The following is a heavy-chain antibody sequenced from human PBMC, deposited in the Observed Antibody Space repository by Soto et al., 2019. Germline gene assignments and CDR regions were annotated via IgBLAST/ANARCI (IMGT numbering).Heavy chain of an antibody. CDR2: IFYSGTS. D-gene: IGHD3-10*01. V-gene: IGHV4-31*03. CDR3: ARTRGVSFFDF. J-gene: IGHJ4*02. CDR1: GGSISGADYY. Sequence: SETLSLTCNLSGGSISGADYYWSWIRQHPGKGLEWIGYIFYSGTSYYNYNSSLKSRLFMSLDPSKNNFYLKFTSVSAADTAVYYCARTRGVSFFDFWGPGTLVTVSS.